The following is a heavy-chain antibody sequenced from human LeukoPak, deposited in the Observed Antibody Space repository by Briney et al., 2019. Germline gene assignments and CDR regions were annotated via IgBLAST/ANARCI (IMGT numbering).Heavy chain of an antibody. D-gene: IGHD2-2*01. CDR1: GGSISSYY. V-gene: IGHV4-59*01. Sequence: SETLSLTCTVSGGSISSYYWSCIRQPPGKGLEWIGYIYYSGSTNYNPSLKSRVTISVDTSKNQFSLKLSSVTAADTAVYYCARVFCSSTSCHAFDIWGQGTMVTVSS. J-gene: IGHJ3*02. CDR2: IYYSGST. CDR3: ARVFCSSTSCHAFDI.